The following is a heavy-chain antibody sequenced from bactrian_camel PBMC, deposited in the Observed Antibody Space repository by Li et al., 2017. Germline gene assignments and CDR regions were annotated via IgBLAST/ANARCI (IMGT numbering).Heavy chain of an antibody. CDR2: ITASGGLS. CDR3: AAGTTWSGAGCVEAGDYKY. D-gene: IGHD1*01. J-gene: IGHJ4*01. Sequence: VQLVESGGGSVQAGGSLRLSCSVSGYIRNSACMGWFRQAPGTEREEVACITASGGLSLYDDSVKGRFTTSRDNAKNTLNLQMNNLKPEDTAMYYCAAGTTWSGAGCVEAGDYKYWGQGTQV. V-gene: IGHV3S1*01. CDR1: GYIRNSAC.